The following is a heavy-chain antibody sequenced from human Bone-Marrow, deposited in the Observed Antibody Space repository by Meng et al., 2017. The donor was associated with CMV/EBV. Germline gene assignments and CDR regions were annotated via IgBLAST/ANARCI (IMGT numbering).Heavy chain of an antibody. D-gene: IGHD2-2*02. CDR3: TTAQGYCSSTSCYRGPFDY. Sequence: GGSLRLSCAASGFTFSNAWMSWVRRAPGKGLEWVGRIKSKTDGGTTDYTAPVKGRFTISRDDSKNTLYLQMNSLKTEDTAVYYCTTAQGYCSSTSCYRGPFDYWGQGTLVTVSS. J-gene: IGHJ4*02. CDR2: IKSKTDGGTT. CDR1: GFTFSNAW. V-gene: IGHV3-15*01.